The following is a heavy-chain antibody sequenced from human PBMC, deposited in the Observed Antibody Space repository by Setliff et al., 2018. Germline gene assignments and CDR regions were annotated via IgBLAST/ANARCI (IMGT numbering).Heavy chain of an antibody. Sequence: ASVKVSCKASTYTFINYGVSWVRQIPGHGLEWMGWISGSSGDASYAQKFQGRVIITLDTLTTTAYMELRSLRSDDTAVYYCARDSRIRFTKEEGGAYYYGMDVWGQGTTVTVSS. V-gene: IGHV1-18*01. CDR1: TYTFINYG. CDR3: ARDSRIRFTKEEGGAYYYGMDV. J-gene: IGHJ6*02. D-gene: IGHD2-8*01. CDR2: ISGSSGDA.